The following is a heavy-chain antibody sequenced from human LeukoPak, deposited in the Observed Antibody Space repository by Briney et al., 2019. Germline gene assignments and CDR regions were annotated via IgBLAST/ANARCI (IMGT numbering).Heavy chain of an antibody. CDR3: VKGYSSSWSGYFDS. CDR2: ITWDGYKI. V-gene: IGHV3-9*01. J-gene: IGHJ4*02. D-gene: IGHD5-18*01. Sequence: PGGSLRLSCEASGFIFDDYVMYWVRQSPGKGLEWVSGITWDGYKIDYVDSVKVRFTISRDNARNSLFLQMNRVRVEDTAFYYCVKGYSSSWSGYFDSWGQGTLVTVAS. CDR1: GFIFDDYV.